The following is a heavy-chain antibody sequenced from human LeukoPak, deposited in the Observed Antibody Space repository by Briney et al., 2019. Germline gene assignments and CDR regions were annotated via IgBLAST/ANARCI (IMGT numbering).Heavy chain of an antibody. Sequence: GRSLRLSCAASGFTFSNYGMHWVRQAPGKGLEWVALISHDGSNKYYADSVKGRFTISRDDSKNTLYLQMTSLRAEDTAVYYCAKDGPLVGPYYFDYWGQGTLVTVSS. CDR2: ISHDGSNK. V-gene: IGHV3-30*18. D-gene: IGHD1-26*01. J-gene: IGHJ4*02. CDR1: GFTFSNYG. CDR3: AKDGPLVGPYYFDY.